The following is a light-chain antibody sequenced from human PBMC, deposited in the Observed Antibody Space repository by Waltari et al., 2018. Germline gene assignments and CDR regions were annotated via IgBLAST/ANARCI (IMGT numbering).Light chain of an antibody. CDR3: HSRDASGVAGS. CDR2: DKN. V-gene: IGLV3-19*01. J-gene: IGLJ2*01. CDR1: SLRSYY. Sequence: SSELTQDPAVSVAMGQPVRITCQGDSLRSYYASWYQQRPGQAPILVIYDKNNRPSGVPDRFSGASSHNTGSLTITVAQAEDEASYYCHSRDASGVAGSFGGGTKLTVL.